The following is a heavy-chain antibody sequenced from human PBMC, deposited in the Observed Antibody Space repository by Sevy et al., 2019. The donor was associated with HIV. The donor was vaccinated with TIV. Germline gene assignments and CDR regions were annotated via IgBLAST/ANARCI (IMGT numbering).Heavy chain of an antibody. D-gene: IGHD6-13*01. CDR2: INPNSGGT. V-gene: IGHV1-2*06. CDR1: GYTFTGYY. CDR3: AREAAASDAFDI. Sequence: ASVKVSCKASGYTFTGYYMHWVRQAPGQGLEWMGRINPNSGGTNYAQKFQGRVTMTRDTSISTAYMELSRLRSDDTAVYYCAREAAASDAFDIWGQGTMVTVSS. J-gene: IGHJ3*02.